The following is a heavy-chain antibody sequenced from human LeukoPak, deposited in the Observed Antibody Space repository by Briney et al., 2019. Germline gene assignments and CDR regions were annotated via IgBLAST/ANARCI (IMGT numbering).Heavy chain of an antibody. CDR3: ARGSASSGDAFDI. J-gene: IGHJ3*02. D-gene: IGHD3-22*01. V-gene: IGHV4-34*01. Sequence: SETLSLTCAVYGGSFSGYYWSWIRQPPGKGLEWIGEINHSGSTNYNPSLKSQVTISVDTSKNQFSLKLSSVTAADTAVYYCARGSASSGDAFDIWGQGTMATVSS. CDR1: GGSFSGYY. CDR2: INHSGST.